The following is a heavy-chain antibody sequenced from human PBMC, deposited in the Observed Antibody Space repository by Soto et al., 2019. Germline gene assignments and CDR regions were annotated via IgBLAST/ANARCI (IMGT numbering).Heavy chain of an antibody. CDR1: GFTFRSYG. D-gene: IGHD2-2*01. Sequence: GGSLRLSCAASGFTFRSYGIHWVRQTPGKGLEWVAVISYDGSNKYYADSVKGRFTISRDNSKNTLYLQMNSLRAEDTAVYYCAKAPPYTSFFDYWGQGTLVTVSS. CDR2: ISYDGSNK. V-gene: IGHV3-30*18. J-gene: IGHJ4*02. CDR3: AKAPPYTSFFDY.